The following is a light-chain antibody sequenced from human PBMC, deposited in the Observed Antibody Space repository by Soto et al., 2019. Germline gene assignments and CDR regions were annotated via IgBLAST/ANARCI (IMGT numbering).Light chain of an antibody. Sequence: QLVLTQPPSVSGAPGQRVTISCTGSSSNIGANYDVLWYQQLPGTAPKLLISDSTDRPSGVPDRFSGSKSGTSASLAITGLQAEDEADYYCQSFDSILTAWVFGGGTKLTVL. V-gene: IGLV1-40*01. CDR2: DST. CDR3: QSFDSILTAWV. CDR1: SSNIGANYD. J-gene: IGLJ3*02.